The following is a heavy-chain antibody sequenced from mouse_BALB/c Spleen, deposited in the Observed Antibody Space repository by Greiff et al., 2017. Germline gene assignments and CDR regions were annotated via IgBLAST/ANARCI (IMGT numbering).Heavy chain of an antibody. V-gene: IGHV5-17*02. Sequence: EVHLVESGGGLVQPGGSRKLSCAASGFTFSSFGMHWVRQAPEKGLEWVAYISSGSSTIYYADTVKGRFTISRDNPKNTLFLQMTSLRSEDTAMYYCARDDNYYAMDYWGQGTSVTVSS. CDR1: GFTFSSFG. CDR2: ISSGSSTI. J-gene: IGHJ4*01. D-gene: IGHD1-3*01. CDR3: ARDDNYYAMDY.